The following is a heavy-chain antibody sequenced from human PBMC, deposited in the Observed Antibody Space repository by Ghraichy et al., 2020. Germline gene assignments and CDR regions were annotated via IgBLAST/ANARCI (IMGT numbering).Heavy chain of an antibody. Sequence: LSLTCAASGFTFRTSAMSWVRQAPGKGLEWVSAISGSGGSTYYADSVKGRFTISRDNSKNTLFLQMNSLRAEDTAVYYCAKDLSSSWDALDYWGQGTLVTVSS. CDR1: GFTFRTSA. V-gene: IGHV3-23*01. J-gene: IGHJ4*02. CDR3: AKDLSSSWDALDY. D-gene: IGHD6-13*01. CDR2: ISGSGGST.